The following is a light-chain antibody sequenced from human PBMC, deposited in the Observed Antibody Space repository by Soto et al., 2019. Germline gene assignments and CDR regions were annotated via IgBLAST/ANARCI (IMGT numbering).Light chain of an antibody. CDR1: QSISTW. CDR2: KAS. V-gene: IGKV1-5*03. J-gene: IGKJ1*01. CDR3: QQYNSYSRT. Sequence: DIQMTQSPSTLSASVGDRVTITCRASQSISTWLAWYQQKPGKAPKVLIYKASSIESGVPSRFSGSGSGTEFTLTISTLQPDDFATYYCQQYNSYSRTFGQATKVDIK.